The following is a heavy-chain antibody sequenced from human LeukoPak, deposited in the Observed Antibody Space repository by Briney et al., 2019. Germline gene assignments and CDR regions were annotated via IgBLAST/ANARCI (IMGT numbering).Heavy chain of an antibody. J-gene: IGHJ4*02. V-gene: IGHV4-34*01. CDR1: GGSFSGYY. CDR2: INHSGST. D-gene: IGHD3-10*02. Sequence: LETLSLTCAVYGGSFSGYYWSWIRQPPGKGLEWIGEINHSGSTNYNPSLKSRVTISVDTSKNQFSLKLSSVTAADTAVYYCARLYYYVPYYFDYWGQGTLVTVSS. CDR3: ARLYYYVPYYFDY.